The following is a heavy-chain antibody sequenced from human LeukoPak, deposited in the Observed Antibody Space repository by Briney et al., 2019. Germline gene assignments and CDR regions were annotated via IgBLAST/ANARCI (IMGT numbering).Heavy chain of an antibody. CDR3: AKEGEKRGIGAFDI. J-gene: IGHJ3*02. CDR1: GFTFSSYA. Sequence: GGSLRLSCAASGFTFSSYAMHWVRQAPGKGLEWVAVISYDGSNKYYADSVKGRFTISRDNSKNTLYLQMNSLRAEDTAVYYCAKEGEKRGIGAFDIWGQGTVVTVSS. D-gene: IGHD3-16*01. V-gene: IGHV3-30*18. CDR2: ISYDGSNK.